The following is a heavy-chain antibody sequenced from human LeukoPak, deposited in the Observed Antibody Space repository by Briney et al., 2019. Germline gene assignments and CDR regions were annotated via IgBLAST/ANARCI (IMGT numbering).Heavy chain of an antibody. CDR1: GGSFSGYY. J-gene: IGHJ4*02. CDR3: ARGKGVYDY. V-gene: IGHV4-34*01. CDR2: INHSGST. Sequence: SETLSLACAVYGGSFSGYYWSWIRQPPGKGLVWIGEINHSGSTNYNPSLKSRVTISVDTSKNQFSLKLSSVTAADTAVYYCARGKGVYDYWGQGTLVTVSS.